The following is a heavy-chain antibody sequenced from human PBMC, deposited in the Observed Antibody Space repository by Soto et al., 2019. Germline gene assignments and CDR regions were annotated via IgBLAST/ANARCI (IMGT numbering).Heavy chain of an antibody. J-gene: IGHJ6*03. CDR1: GGSISSYY. V-gene: IGHV4-59*01. D-gene: IGHD3-3*01. Sequence: SETLSLTCTVSGGSISSYYWSWIRQPPGKGLEWIGYIYYSGSTNYNPSLKSRVTISVDTSKNQFSLKLSSVTAADTAVYYCAGDKSDAGYDFWSGYYRTSYYMDVWGKGTTVTVSS. CDR3: AGDKSDAGYDFWSGYYRTSYYMDV. CDR2: IYYSGST.